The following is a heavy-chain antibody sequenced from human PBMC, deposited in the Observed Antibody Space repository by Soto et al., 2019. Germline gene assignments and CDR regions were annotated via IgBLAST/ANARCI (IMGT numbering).Heavy chain of an antibody. Sequence: SETLSLTFRVSGESISSGGYYWSWIRHLPGKGLEWIGYIYDTESAYYNPSLKSRVSISMDTSENHFAMRLTSVTAADSAVYYCARASSSSSAADYWGQG. CDR3: ARASSSSSAADY. V-gene: IGHV4-31*03. CDR2: IYDTESA. CDR1: GESISSGGYY. J-gene: IGHJ4*02. D-gene: IGHD6-6*01.